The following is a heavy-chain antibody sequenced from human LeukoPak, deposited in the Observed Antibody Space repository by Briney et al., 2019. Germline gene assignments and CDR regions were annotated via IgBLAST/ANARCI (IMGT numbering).Heavy chain of an antibody. D-gene: IGHD6-19*01. CDR1: GGSISSYY. CDR3: ARDRRVAGIPGHFDY. V-gene: IGHV4-59*01. Sequence: SETLSLTCTVSGGSISSYYWSWIRQPPGKGLEWIGYIYYSGSTNYNPSLKSRVTISVDTSKNQFSLKLSSVTAADTAVYYCARDRRVAGIPGHFDYWGQGTLATVSS. J-gene: IGHJ4*02. CDR2: IYYSGST.